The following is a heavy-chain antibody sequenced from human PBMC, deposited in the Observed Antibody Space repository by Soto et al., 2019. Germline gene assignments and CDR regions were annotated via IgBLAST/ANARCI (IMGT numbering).Heavy chain of an antibody. D-gene: IGHD6-19*01. CDR1: GYTLTELS. CDR2: FDPEDGKT. CDR3: ARSPGGWLYYSDY. J-gene: IGHJ4*02. Sequence: ASVKVSCKVSGYTLTELSMHWVRQAPGKGLEWMGGFDPEDGKTIYAQKFQGRVTITADKSTSTAYMELSSLRSDDTAMYYCARSPGGWLYYSDYWGQRTLVTVSS. V-gene: IGHV1-24*01.